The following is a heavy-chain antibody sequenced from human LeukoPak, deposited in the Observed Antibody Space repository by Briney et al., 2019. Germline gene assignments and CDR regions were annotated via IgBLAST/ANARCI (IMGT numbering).Heavy chain of an antibody. CDR1: GGSISSYN. CDR3: ARDNSGYPEY. J-gene: IGHJ4*02. Sequence: SETLSLTCTVSGGSISSYNWSWIRQPAGKGLEWMGRIYTTGTTNYNPSLKSRVTMSVDTSKNQFSLKLSSVTAADAAVYYCARDNSGYPEYWGQGPLVPVSS. D-gene: IGHD5-12*01. CDR2: IYTTGTT. V-gene: IGHV4-4*07.